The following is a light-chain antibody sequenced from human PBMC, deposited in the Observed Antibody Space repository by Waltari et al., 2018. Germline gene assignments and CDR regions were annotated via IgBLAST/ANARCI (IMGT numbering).Light chain of an antibody. CDR2: AAS. J-gene: IGKJ1*01. Sequence: EIVLTQSPGTLSLSPGERATLSCRASQSVRGPLAWYQQKPGQPPRLLIYAASIRATGIPDSCGGCGSGTGFTLTISRLDPEDFAVYYCQHYVRLPVTFGQGTKVEIK. CDR1: QSVRGP. V-gene: IGKV3-20*01. CDR3: QHYVRLPVT.